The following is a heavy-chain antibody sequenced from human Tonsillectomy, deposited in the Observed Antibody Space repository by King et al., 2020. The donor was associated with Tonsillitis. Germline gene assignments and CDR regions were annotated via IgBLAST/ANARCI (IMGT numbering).Heavy chain of an antibody. Sequence: FQLVQSGAEVKKPGSSVKVSCKASGGTFRSYVIIWVRQAPGHGLEWMGGLLPIFGTANYAQKFQGRVTITADDSTSTAYMELSSLRSEDTAVYYCARGPDTARTHWGQGTLVTVSS. CDR3: ARGPDTARTH. D-gene: IGHD5-18*01. V-gene: IGHV1-69*12. J-gene: IGHJ4*02. CDR1: GGTFRSYV. CDR2: LLPIFGTA.